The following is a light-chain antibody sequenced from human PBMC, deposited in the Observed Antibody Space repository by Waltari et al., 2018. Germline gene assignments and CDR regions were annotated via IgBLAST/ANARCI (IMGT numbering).Light chain of an antibody. V-gene: IGLV3-21*02. CDR2: DDG. J-gene: IGLJ1*01. CDR1: NIGSKN. Sequence: SYVLPQPPSVSVAPGQTARISCDGNNIGSKNVHWYQQKPGQAPVLVVYDDGDRPSGIPERFSGSNSGNTATLTISGVDAGDEADYYCQVWDSGSDHYVFGTVTKVTVL. CDR3: QVWDSGSDHYV.